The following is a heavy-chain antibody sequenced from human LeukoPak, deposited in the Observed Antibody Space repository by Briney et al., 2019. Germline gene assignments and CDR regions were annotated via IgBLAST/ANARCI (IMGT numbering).Heavy chain of an antibody. CDR3: ARAGGGSRNYYALRAFDI. CDR1: GGSISSYY. V-gene: IGHV4-59*01. CDR2: IYYSGST. J-gene: IGHJ3*02. Sequence: SETLSLTCTVSGGSISSYYWSWIRQPPGKGLEWIGYIYYSGSTNYNPSLKNRVTISVDTSKTQFSLKLSSATAADKAVYYCARAGGGSRNYYALRAFDIWGQGTMVTVSS. D-gene: IGHD1-26*01.